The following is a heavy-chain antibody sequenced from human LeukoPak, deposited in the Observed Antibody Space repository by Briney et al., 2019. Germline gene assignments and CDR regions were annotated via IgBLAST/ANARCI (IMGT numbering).Heavy chain of an antibody. D-gene: IGHD4-17*01. CDR3: VRQAVSGDSGIAY. V-gene: IGHV3-74*01. J-gene: IGHJ4*02. Sequence: GGSLRLSCAASGFTFSNYWMHWVHQAPGKGLEWVSRINPDGSSSNYADSVKGRFTMSRDNAKSMVYLQMDGLRAEDTAVFSCVRQAVSGDSGIAYWGRGVLVTVSS. CDR2: INPDGSSS. CDR1: GFTFSNYW.